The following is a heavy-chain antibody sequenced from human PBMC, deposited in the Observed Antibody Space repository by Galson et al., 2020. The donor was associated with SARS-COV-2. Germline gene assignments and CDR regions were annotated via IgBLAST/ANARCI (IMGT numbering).Heavy chain of an antibody. Sequence: TGGSLRLSCSASGFTFSSYEMNWVRQAPGKGLEWLSYISGSGSTIYSADSVKGRFTISRDNAKNSLYLQMNSLRAEDTAVYYCAGGRGWFGELASWFDFWGQGSLVTVSS. V-gene: IGHV3-48*03. D-gene: IGHD3-10*01. CDR3: AGGRGWFGELASWFDF. J-gene: IGHJ4*02. CDR2: ISGSGSTI. CDR1: GFTFSSYE.